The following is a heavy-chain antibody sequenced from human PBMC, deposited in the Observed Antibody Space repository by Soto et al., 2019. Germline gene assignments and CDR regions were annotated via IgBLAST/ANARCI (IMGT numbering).Heavy chain of an antibody. J-gene: IGHJ4*02. V-gene: IGHV3-30*18. CDR1: GFTFSSYG. CDR2: ISYDGSNK. CDR3: AKGTILSYYYDSSSSYYFDH. D-gene: IGHD3-22*01. Sequence: QVQLVESGGGVVQPGRSLRLSCAASGFTFSSYGMHWVRQAPGKGLEWVAVISYDGSNKYYADSVKGRFTISRDNSENTLYLQMNSLRAEDTAVYYCAKGTILSYYYDSSSSYYFDHWGQGTLVTVSS.